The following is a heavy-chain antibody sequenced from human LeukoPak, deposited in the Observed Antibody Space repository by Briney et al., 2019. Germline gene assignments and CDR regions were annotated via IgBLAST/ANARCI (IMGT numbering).Heavy chain of an antibody. V-gene: IGHV1-8*01. Sequence: ASVKVSCKASGYTFTSYDINWVRQATGQGLEWMGWMNPNSGNTGYAQKFQGRVTITRNTSISTAYMELSSLRSEDTAVYYCARGGPLYCSGGSCYSLPKLPVDYWGQGTLVTVSS. J-gene: IGHJ4*02. CDR1: GYTFTSYD. D-gene: IGHD2-15*01. CDR2: MNPNSGNT. CDR3: ARGGPLYCSGGSCYSLPKLPVDY.